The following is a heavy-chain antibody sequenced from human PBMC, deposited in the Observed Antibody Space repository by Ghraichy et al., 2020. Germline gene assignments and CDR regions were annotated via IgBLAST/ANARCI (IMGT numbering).Heavy chain of an antibody. CDR3: AREKEDIVVVVAAAPHEPAFDI. CDR2: IKQDGSEK. CDR1: GFTFSSYW. V-gene: IGHV3-7*01. J-gene: IGHJ3*02. D-gene: IGHD2-15*01. Sequence: GGSLRLSCAASGFTFSSYWMSWVRQAPGKGLEWVANIKQDGSEKYYVDSVKGRFTISRDNAKNSLYLQMNSLRAEDTAVYYCAREKEDIVVVVAAAPHEPAFDIWGQGTMVTVSS.